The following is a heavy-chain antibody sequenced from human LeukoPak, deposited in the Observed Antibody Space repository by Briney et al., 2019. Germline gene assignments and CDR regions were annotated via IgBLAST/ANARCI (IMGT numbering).Heavy chain of an antibody. CDR3: ARDRGTTMVRSFDI. Sequence: TGGSLRLSCAASGFTFSSYEMNWVRQAPGKGLEWVSYISASGSSIYYADSVKGRSTISRDNAKNSLYLQMNSLRAEDTAVYYCARDRGTTMVRSFDIWGQGTMVTVSS. V-gene: IGHV3-48*03. CDR2: ISASGSSI. CDR1: GFTFSSYE. D-gene: IGHD4/OR15-4a*01. J-gene: IGHJ3*02.